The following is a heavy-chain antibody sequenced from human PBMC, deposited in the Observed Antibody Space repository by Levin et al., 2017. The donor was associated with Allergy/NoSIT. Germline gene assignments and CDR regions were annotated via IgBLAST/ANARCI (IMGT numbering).Heavy chain of an antibody. J-gene: IGHJ3*02. CDR3: ARDTGGFAFDI. Sequence: SETLSLTCSISGGSISIFYWNWIRQSPGKGLEWIGYITHSGRTNYNPTLKSRLTISLDTSKNQFSLKLNSMTAADTAVYYCARDTGGFAFDIWGQGALVTVSS. CDR2: ITHSGRT. V-gene: IGHV4-59*01. D-gene: IGHD1-1*01. CDR1: GGSISIFY.